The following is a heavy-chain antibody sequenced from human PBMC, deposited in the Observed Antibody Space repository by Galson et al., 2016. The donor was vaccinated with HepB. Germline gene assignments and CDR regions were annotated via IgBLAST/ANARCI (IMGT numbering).Heavy chain of an antibody. CDR1: GFTFSYYY. Sequence: SLRLSCAASGFTFSYYYMRWIRQAPGKGLEWVSYISGDGRTINYADSVKGRFTISRGNAKTSLYLHMNSLTGEDTAVYYCARMFPLYSSGWYVRGDGWFDSWGQGTLVTVSS. J-gene: IGHJ5*01. CDR3: ARMFPLYSSGWYVRGDGWFDS. V-gene: IGHV3-11*01. CDR2: ISGDGRTI. D-gene: IGHD6-19*01.